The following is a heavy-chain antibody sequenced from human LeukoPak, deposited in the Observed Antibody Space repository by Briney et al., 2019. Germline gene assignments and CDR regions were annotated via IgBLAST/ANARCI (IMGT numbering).Heavy chain of an antibody. CDR1: GFTFSSYA. CDR2: ISGSGGST. CDR3: AKERYCSSTSCYAFSWFDP. V-gene: IGHV3-23*01. Sequence: GGSLRLSCAASGFTFSSYAMSWVRQAPGKGLEWVSAISGSGGSTYYADSVKGRFTISRDNSKSTLYLQMNSLRAEDTAVYYCAKERYCSSTSCYAFSWFDPWGQGTLVTVS. J-gene: IGHJ5*02. D-gene: IGHD2-2*01.